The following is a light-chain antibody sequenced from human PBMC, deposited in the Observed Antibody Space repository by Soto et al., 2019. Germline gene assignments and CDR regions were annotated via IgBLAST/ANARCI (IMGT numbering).Light chain of an antibody. J-gene: IGKJ1*01. CDR2: KAS. V-gene: IGKV1-5*03. CDR3: KQYNSYPWT. Sequence: DIQMTQSPSTLSASVGDRVTITCRASQTINNWLAWYQQKPGKSPRLLIYKASNLESGVASSFSGSGSGTDFTLTISSLQPDDFATYYCKQYNSYPWTFGQGTTVEIK. CDR1: QTINNW.